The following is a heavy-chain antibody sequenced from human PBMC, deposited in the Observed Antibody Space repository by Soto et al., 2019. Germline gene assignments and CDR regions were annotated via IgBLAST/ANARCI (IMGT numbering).Heavy chain of an antibody. D-gene: IGHD4-4*01. Sequence: QLQLRESGPGLVKPSETLSLTCTVSGNSISGTSSFWAWIRQPPGKNLEWIGSVYYTGSTYYNSSLKSRVSISKDTSKNPFPLGLNSGTGADTAVYYCTRRVRSTGLLDYWGQGALVTVSS. CDR3: TRRVRSTGLLDY. CDR2: VYYTGST. J-gene: IGHJ4*02. CDR1: GNSISGTSSF. V-gene: IGHV4-39*01.